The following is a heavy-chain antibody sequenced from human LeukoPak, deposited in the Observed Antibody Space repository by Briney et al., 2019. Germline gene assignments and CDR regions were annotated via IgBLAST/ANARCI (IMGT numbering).Heavy chain of an antibody. CDR2: INHSGNS. CDR3: ARGLVVVPAAMSV. Sequence: KPSETLSLTCAVYGESFSDYYFTWIRQPPGKGLEWIGDINHSGNSSYNKSLKSRVTISMDTSKNQVSLRLNSVTAADTAVYYCARGLVVVPAAMSVWGQGTLVTVSS. V-gene: IGHV4-34*01. CDR1: GESFSDYY. J-gene: IGHJ4*02. D-gene: IGHD2-2*01.